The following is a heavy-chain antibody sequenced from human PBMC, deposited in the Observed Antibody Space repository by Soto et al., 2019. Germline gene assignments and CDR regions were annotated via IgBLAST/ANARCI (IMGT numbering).Heavy chain of an antibody. D-gene: IGHD3-9*01. CDR1: GFTFSDHY. J-gene: IGHJ4*02. Sequence: PGGSLRLSCAASGFTFSDHYMAWIRQAPGKGLEIVAHMSGSGSSEDYGDSVKGRFSIFRENSKNLLFLQMNSLRAEDTAVYYCAKVRRDFAWLSELDYFHYWGQGTPVTVSS. CDR2: MSGSGSSE. V-gene: IGHV3-11*01. CDR3: AKVRRDFAWLSELDYFHY.